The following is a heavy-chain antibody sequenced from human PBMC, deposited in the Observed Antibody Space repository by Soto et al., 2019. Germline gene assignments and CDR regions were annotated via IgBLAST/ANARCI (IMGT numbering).Heavy chain of an antibody. CDR1: RFTFRNYA. D-gene: IGHD3-10*01. V-gene: IGHV3-23*01. CDR3: AKRYGSESYRDFNSYYGMDI. CDR2: ISPTGEQR. Sequence: GGSLRLSCAASRFTFRNYAMSWVRQGPGKGLEWVSGISPTGEQRFYVDTVKGRFFISRDNSKNTLSLEMSNLRADDTAVYYCAKRYGSESYRDFNSYYGMDIWGQGTSVTVSS. J-gene: IGHJ6*02.